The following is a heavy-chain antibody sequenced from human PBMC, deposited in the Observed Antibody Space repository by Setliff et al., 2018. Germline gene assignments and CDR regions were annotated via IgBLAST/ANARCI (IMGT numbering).Heavy chain of an antibody. CDR3: ARRSGWSNWFDP. CDR1: GVSLTSSHFY. V-gene: IGHV4-31*03. CDR2: IDYRGST. Sequence: NPSETLSLTCSVSGVSLTSSHFYWSWIRQRPGKGLEWIGKIDYRGSTPYNPSLETRVSMSVDTSKNQFSLRLTSVTAADTAVYYCARRSGWSNWFDPWGQGTLVTVS. J-gene: IGHJ5*02. D-gene: IGHD6-19*01.